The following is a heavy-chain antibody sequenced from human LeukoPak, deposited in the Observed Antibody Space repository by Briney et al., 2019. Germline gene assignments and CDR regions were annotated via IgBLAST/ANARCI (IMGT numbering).Heavy chain of an antibody. Sequence: PSETLSLTCAVYGGSFSGYYWSWIRQPPGKGLEWIGEINHSGSTNYNPSLKSRVTISVDTSKNQFSLKLSSVTAADTAVYYCASTKTRYCSGGSCPDYWGQGTLVTVSS. D-gene: IGHD2-15*01. J-gene: IGHJ4*02. V-gene: IGHV4-34*01. CDR3: ASTKTRYCSGGSCPDY. CDR2: INHSGST. CDR1: GGSFSGYY.